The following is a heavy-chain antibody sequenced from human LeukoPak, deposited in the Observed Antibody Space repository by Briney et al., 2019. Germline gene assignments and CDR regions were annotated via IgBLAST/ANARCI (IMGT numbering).Heavy chain of an antibody. D-gene: IGHD2-15*01. Sequence: ASVKVSCKTSGYTFTNYGISWVRQAPGQGLEWMGWISAYNGNTNYAQKLQGRVTMTTDTSTSTAYMELRSLRSDDTAVYYCARDKESSGNCCYNWFDPWGRGTLVTVSS. CDR3: ARDKESSGNCCYNWFDP. J-gene: IGHJ5*02. CDR2: ISAYNGNT. CDR1: GYTFTNYG. V-gene: IGHV1-18*01.